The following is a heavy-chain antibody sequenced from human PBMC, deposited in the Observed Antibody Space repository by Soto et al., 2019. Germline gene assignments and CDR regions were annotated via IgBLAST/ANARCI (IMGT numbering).Heavy chain of an antibody. V-gene: IGHV1-18*01. CDR2: ISAYNGNT. CDR1: GYTFTSYG. Sequence: GASMKVSSKASGYTFTSYGISWVRPAPGQGLEWEGWISAYNGNTKYAQKLQGRVTMTTDTSTSTAYMELRSLSSVDTAVYYCARGGGWKDELLWFGELSPTRRVYYYMDVWGKGTTVTVSS. D-gene: IGHD3-10*01. J-gene: IGHJ6*03. CDR3: ARGGGWKDELLWFGELSPTRRVYYYMDV.